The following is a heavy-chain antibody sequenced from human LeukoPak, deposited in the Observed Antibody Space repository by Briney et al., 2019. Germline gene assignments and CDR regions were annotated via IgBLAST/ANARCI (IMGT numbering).Heavy chain of an antibody. Sequence: SQTLSLTCTVSGGSISSGSYYWSWIRQPAGKGLELIGRIYTSGSTNYNPSLKTRVTISVDTSKNQFSLKLSSVTAADTAVYYCARTPRTGTTYDYWGQGTLVTVSS. V-gene: IGHV4-61*02. J-gene: IGHJ4*02. D-gene: IGHD1-14*01. CDR3: ARTPRTGTTYDY. CDR2: IYTSGST. CDR1: GGSISSGSYY.